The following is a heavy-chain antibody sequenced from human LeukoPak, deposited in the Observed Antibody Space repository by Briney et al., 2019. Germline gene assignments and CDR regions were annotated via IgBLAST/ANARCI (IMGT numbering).Heavy chain of an antibody. J-gene: IGHJ4*02. Sequence: ASVKVSCKASGYTFTSYYMHRVRQAPGQGLEWVGIINPSGGSTSYAQKFQGRVTMTRDTSTSTVYMELSSLRSEDTAVYYCARAGLNYDSSGYYQDYWGQGTLVTVSS. V-gene: IGHV1-46*01. CDR2: INPSGGST. CDR1: GYTFTSYY. D-gene: IGHD3-22*01. CDR3: ARAGLNYDSSGYYQDY.